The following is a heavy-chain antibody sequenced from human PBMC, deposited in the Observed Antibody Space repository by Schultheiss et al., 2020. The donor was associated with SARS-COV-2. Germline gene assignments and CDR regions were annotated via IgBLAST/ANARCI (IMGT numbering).Heavy chain of an antibody. J-gene: IGHJ5*02. Sequence: SETLSLTCAVYGGSLSGFSWVWVRQPPGKGLEWIGEINHSGSTNYNPSLKSRVTISVDTSKNQFSLKLSSVTAADTAVYYCARGFDYYDSSGPWGQGTLVTVSS. CDR2: INHSGST. V-gene: IGHV4-34*01. CDR1: GGSLSGFS. D-gene: IGHD3-22*01. CDR3: ARGFDYYDSSGP.